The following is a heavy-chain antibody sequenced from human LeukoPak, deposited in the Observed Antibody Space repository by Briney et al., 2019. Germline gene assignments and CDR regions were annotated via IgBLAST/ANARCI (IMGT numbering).Heavy chain of an antibody. D-gene: IGHD2-2*01. J-gene: IGHJ4*02. CDR1: GFTFSSYA. CDR3: ARSSPEDY. CDR2: ISYDGSNK. V-gene: IGHV3-30*04. Sequence: SGGSLRLSCEASGFTFSSYAMHWVRQAPGKGLEWVAVISYDGSNKYYADSVKGRFTISRDNSKNTLYLQMNSLRAEDTAVYYCARSSPEDYWGQGTLVTVSS.